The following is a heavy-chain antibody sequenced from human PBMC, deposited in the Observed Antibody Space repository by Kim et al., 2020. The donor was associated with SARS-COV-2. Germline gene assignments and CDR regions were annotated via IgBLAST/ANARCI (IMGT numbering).Heavy chain of an antibody. CDR3: ARDLRYYYDSSGYYYPYYFDY. CDR2: IISSSSYI. V-gene: IGHV3-21*01. J-gene: IGHJ4*02. D-gene: IGHD3-22*01. Sequence: GGSLRLSCAASGFTFSSYSMNWVRQAPGKGLEWVSSIISSSSYIYYADSVKGRFTISRDNAKNSLYLQMNSLRAEDTAVYYCARDLRYYYDSSGYYYPYYFDYWGQGTLVTVSS. CDR1: GFTFSSYS.